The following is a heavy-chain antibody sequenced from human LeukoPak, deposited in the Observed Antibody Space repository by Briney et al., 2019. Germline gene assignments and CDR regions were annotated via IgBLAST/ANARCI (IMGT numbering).Heavy chain of an antibody. Sequence: GGSLRLSCAASGFTFSSYAMHWVRQAPGKGLEYVSAISSNGGSTYYANSVKGRFTISRDNSKNTLYLQMGSLRAEDMAVYYCARKGGGRGYSYEDYYYYYMDVWGKGTTVTVSS. D-gene: IGHD5-18*01. CDR1: GFTFSSYA. J-gene: IGHJ6*03. CDR2: ISSNGGST. CDR3: ARKGGGRGYSYEDYYYYYMDV. V-gene: IGHV3-64*01.